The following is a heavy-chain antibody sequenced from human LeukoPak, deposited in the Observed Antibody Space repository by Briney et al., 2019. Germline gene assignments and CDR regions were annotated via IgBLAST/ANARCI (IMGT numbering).Heavy chain of an antibody. J-gene: IGHJ4*02. CDR3: ARDLIVIAAAGTGGY. V-gene: IGHV1-18*01. Sequence: ASVKVSCTASGYTFTSYGISWVRQAPGQGLEWMGWISAYNGNTNYAQKLQGRVTMTTDTSTSTAYMELRSLRSDDTAVYYCARDLIVIAAAGTGGYWGQGTLVTVSS. CDR2: ISAYNGNT. CDR1: GYTFTSYG. D-gene: IGHD6-13*01.